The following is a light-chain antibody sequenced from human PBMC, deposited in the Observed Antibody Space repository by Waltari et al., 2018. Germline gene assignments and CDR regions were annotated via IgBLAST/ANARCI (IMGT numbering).Light chain of an antibody. Sequence: IVMKQSPVTLSVSPGVRHTLSCRASQSVSRNLAWYQQKPGQVPRLLTYGATARATGIPARFSGSGSGTEFTLTISSLQSEDFAVYYCQQYNNWLPITFGQGTRLEIK. CDR3: QQYNNWLPIT. V-gene: IGKV3-15*01. CDR1: QSVSRN. CDR2: GAT. J-gene: IGKJ5*01.